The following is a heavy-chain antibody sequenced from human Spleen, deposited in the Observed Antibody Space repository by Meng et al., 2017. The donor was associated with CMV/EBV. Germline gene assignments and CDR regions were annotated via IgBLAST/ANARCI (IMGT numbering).Heavy chain of an antibody. CDR3: ARDFVVGGLDY. Sequence: GESLKISCAASGFTLGSYTMDWVRQAPGKGLEWVSSVSSSGTYISYADSVKGRFTVSRDIGKVSVYLQMNSLRVEDTAVYYCARDFVVGGLDYWGQGTLVTVSS. D-gene: IGHD1-26*01. J-gene: IGHJ4*02. CDR1: GFTLGSYT. CDR2: VSSSGTYI. V-gene: IGHV3-21*06.